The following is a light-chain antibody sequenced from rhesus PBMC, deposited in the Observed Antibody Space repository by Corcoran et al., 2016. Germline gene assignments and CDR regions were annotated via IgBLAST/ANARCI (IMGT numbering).Light chain of an antibody. CDR1: ESVGSY. J-gene: IGKJ2*01. CDR3: QQYNDLLS. Sequence: EIVMTQSPATLSLSPGETATLSCRASESVGSYLAWYQQKPGQAPKLLVHSASFRATGIPDRFSGSGSRTEFTLTISSLEPEDFGVYHCQQYNDLLSFGQGTKVEIK. V-gene: IGKV3-40*03. CDR2: SAS.